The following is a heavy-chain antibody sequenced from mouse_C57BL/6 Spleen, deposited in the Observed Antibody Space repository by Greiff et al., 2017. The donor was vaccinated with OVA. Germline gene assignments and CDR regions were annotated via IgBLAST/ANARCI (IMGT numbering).Heavy chain of an antibody. CDR1: GYTFTDHT. CDR3: ARGGYYYGQYYFDY. J-gene: IGHJ2*01. Sequence: QVQLQQPDAELVKPGASVKISCKASGYTFTDHTIHWMKQRPEQGLEWIGYIYPRDGSTQYNEKFKGKATLTADKSSSTAYMQLNSLTSADSAVYFCARGGYYYGQYYFDYWGQGTTLTVSS. D-gene: IGHD1-1*01. V-gene: IGHV1-78*01. CDR2: IYPRDGST.